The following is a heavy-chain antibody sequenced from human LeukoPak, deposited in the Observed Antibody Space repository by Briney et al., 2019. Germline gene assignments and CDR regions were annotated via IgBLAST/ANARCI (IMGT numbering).Heavy chain of an antibody. V-gene: IGHV3-23*01. Sequence: GGSLRLSCAASGYTFSDSAVRWVRQSPGEGLEWVSSISDTGGRTYYADSVKGRFTITRDNSRNTVYLQMNQMRAGDTARYYCSKRGQHFGFWRLDLWGQGILVTVSS. CDR2: ISDTGGRT. D-gene: IGHD3-3*01. J-gene: IGHJ5*02. CDR3: SKRGQHFGFWRLDL. CDR1: GYTFSDSA.